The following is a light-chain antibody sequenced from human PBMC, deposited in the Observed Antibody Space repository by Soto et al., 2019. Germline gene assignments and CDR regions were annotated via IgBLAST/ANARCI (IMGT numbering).Light chain of an antibody. CDR1: SSDVGSYNL. Sequence: QSDVRQAGSESRSPGPSINISCTGTSSDVGSYNLVSWYQQHPGKAPKLMIYEVSKRPSGVSNRFSGSKSGNTASLTISGLQAEDEADYYCCSYAGSSTYVLGTGTKVTVL. CDR2: EVS. J-gene: IGLJ1*01. V-gene: IGLV2-23*02. CDR3: CSYAGSSTYV.